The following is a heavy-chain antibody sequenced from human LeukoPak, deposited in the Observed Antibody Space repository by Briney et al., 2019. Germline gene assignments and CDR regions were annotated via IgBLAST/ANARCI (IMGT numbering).Heavy chain of an antibody. V-gene: IGHV3-7*01. CDR3: ARDDCSSISCYRNWFDL. J-gene: IGHJ5*02. CDR2: IKQDGSEK. D-gene: IGHD2-2*01. Sequence: GGSLRLSCAASGFTFSSYWMSWVRQAPGKGLEWVANIKQDGSEKYYVDSVKGRFTISRDNAKNSLYLQMNSLRAEDTAVYYCARDDCSSISCYRNWFDLWGQGTLVTVSS. CDR1: GFTFSSYW.